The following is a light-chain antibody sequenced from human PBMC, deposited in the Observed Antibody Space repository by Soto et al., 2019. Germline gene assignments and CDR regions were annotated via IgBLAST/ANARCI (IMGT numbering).Light chain of an antibody. V-gene: IGKV1-5*03. CDR3: QHYKSYSEA. Sequence: DIQMTQSPSTLSGSVGDRVTITCRASQTISSWLAWYHQKPGKAPKLLSYKASTLKSGVPSRFSGSGSGTEFTRTISSLQPDDFATYYCQHYKSYSEACGQGTKVEIK. J-gene: IGKJ1*01. CDR2: KAS. CDR1: QTISSW.